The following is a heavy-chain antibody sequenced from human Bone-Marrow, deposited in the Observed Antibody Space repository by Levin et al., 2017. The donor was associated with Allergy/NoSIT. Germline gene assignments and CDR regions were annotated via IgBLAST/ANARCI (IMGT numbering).Heavy chain of an antibody. J-gene: IGHJ4*02. CDR1: GFTFSNAW. D-gene: IGHD6-6*01. V-gene: IGHV3-15*01. CDR2: IKSKTDGGTT. Sequence: GGSLRLSCAASGFTFSNAWMSWVRQAPGKGLEWVGRIKSKTDGGTTDYAAPVKGRFTISRDDSKNTLYLQMNSLKTEDTAVYYCTTDKQQLVSTTDYWGQGTLVTVSS. CDR3: TTDKQQLVSTTDY.